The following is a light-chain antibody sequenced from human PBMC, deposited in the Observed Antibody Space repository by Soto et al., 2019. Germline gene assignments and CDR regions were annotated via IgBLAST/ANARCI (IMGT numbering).Light chain of an antibody. V-gene: IGKV3-15*01. Sequence: EIVMTQSPATLSVSPGERATLSCRASQSVSTNLAWYQQKPGQAPRLLIFGASTRATDVPARFSGSGSGTEFPLTISSLQSEAFVVYYCLQHNSWPRTFGQGTRLEV. CDR3: LQHNSWPRT. CDR2: GAS. J-gene: IGKJ1*01. CDR1: QSVSTN.